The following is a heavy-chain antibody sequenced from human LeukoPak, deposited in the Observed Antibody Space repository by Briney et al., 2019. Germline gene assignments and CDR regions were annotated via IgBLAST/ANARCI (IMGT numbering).Heavy chain of an antibody. V-gene: IGHV3-74*01. CDR3: ESGSGEYCISTGGGSFTY. CDR1: GFTFSSYW. D-gene: IGHD2/OR15-2a*01. J-gene: IGHJ4*02. Sequence: GGSLRLSCAASGFTFSSYWMHWVRQAPGKGLVWVSRINSDGSSTSYADSVKGRFTISRDNAKNTLYLQMNSLRAEDTAVYYCESGSGEYCISTGGGSFTYGGRGPLVTVSS. CDR2: INSDGSST.